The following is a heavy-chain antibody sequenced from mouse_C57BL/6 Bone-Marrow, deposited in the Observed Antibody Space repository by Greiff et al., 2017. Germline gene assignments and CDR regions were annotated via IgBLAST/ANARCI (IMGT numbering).Heavy chain of an antibody. CDR1: GYTFTNYW. V-gene: IGHV1-63*01. J-gene: IGHJ1*03. D-gene: IGHD2-14*01. CDR3: ARKAYRVDGYFDV. CDR2: IYPGGGYT. Sequence: QVHVKQSGAELVRPGTSVKMSCKASGYTFTNYWIGWAKQRPGHGLEWIGDIYPGGGYTNYNQKFKGKATLTADKSSSTAYMQFSSLTSEDSAIYYCARKAYRVDGYFDVWGTGTTVTVSS.